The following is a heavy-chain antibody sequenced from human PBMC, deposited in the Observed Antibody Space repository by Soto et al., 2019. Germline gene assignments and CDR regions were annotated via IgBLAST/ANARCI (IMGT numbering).Heavy chain of an antibody. Sequence: SETLSLTCAVSGGSISSGGYSWSWIRQPPGKGLEGIGYIYHSGSTYYNPSLKSRVTISVDRSKNQFSLKLSSVTAADTAVYYCASSSSWYGGFDYWGQGTLVTVSS. J-gene: IGHJ4*02. D-gene: IGHD6-13*01. CDR2: IYHSGST. V-gene: IGHV4-30-2*01. CDR1: GGSISSGGYS. CDR3: ASSSSWYGGFDY.